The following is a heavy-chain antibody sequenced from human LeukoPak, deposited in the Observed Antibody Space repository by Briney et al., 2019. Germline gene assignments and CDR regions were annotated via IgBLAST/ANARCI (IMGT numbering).Heavy chain of an antibody. J-gene: IGHJ5*02. CDR2: ISSSGSTI. Sequence: PGGSLRLSCAASGFTFSDYYMSWIRQAPGKGLEWVAYISSSGSTIYYADSVKGRFTISRDNAKNSLYLQMNSLRAEDSAVYYCARGGYSYGHSKQGGWFDPWGQGTLVTVSS. CDR3: ARGGYSYGHSKQGGWFDP. D-gene: IGHD5-18*01. CDR1: GFTFSDYY. V-gene: IGHV3-11*01.